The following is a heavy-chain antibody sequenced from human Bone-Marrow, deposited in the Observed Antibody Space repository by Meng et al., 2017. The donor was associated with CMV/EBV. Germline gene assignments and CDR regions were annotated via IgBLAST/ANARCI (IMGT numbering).Heavy chain of an antibody. D-gene: IGHD6-13*01. CDR3: ARDPVSSSWHQILYYGLDV. CDR2: IIPIFGTA. Sequence: SVKVSCKASGGTFSSYAISWVRQAPGQGLEWMGGIIPIFGTANYAQKFQGRVTITTDESTSTAYMELSSLTSDDTAVYYCARDPVSSSWHQILYYGLDVWGQGTTVTVSS. V-gene: IGHV1-69*05. J-gene: IGHJ6*02. CDR1: GGTFSSYA.